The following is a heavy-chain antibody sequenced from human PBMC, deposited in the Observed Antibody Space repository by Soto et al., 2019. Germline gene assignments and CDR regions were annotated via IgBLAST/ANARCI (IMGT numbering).Heavy chain of an antibody. CDR3: ARGLGNGVTIFGVVITNWFDP. CDR1: GGSFSGYY. D-gene: IGHD3-3*01. Sequence: SETLSLTCAVYGGSFSGYYWSWIRQPPGKGLGWIGEINHSGSTNYNPSLKSRVTISVDTSKNQFSLKLSSVTAADTAVYYCARGLGNGVTIFGVVITNWFDPWGQGTLVTVSS. V-gene: IGHV4-34*01. CDR2: INHSGST. J-gene: IGHJ5*02.